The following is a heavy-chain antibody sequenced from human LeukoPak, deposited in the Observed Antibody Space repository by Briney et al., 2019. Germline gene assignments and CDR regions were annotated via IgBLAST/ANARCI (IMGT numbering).Heavy chain of an antibody. D-gene: IGHD2-21*02. CDR3: TTSNIVVVTTTYFDH. Sequence: PGGSLRLSCAASGFTFSSYGMHWVRQAPGKGLEWVAVIWYDGSNKYYADSVKGRFTISRDNSKNTLYLQMNSLKTEDTAVYYCTTSNIVVVTTTYFDHWGQGTLVTVSS. J-gene: IGHJ4*02. CDR2: IWYDGSNK. CDR1: GFTFSSYG. V-gene: IGHV3-33*01.